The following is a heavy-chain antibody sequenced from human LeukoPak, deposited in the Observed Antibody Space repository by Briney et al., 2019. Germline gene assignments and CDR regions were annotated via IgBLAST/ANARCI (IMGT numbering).Heavy chain of an antibody. J-gene: IGHJ4*02. D-gene: IGHD4-17*01. CDR3: ARVSTPYYGRGNYFDY. Sequence: SETLSLTCAVSGGSISSGGYSWSWIRQPPGKALEWIGNIYHSGSTYYNPSLKSRVTISVDRSKNQFSLNLSSVTAADTALYYCARVSTPYYGRGNYFDYWGQGTLVTVSS. CDR1: GGSISSGGYS. V-gene: IGHV4-30-2*01. CDR2: IYHSGST.